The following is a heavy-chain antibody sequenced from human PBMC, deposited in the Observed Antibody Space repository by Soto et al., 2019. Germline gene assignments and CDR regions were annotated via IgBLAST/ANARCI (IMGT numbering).Heavy chain of an antibody. CDR3: ARDSGGGVGATDGGDY. Sequence: ASVKVSCKASGYTFTGYYMHWVRQAPGQGLEWMGWINPNSGGTNYAQKFQGWVTMTRDTSNSTAYMELSRLRSDDTAVYYCARDSGGGVGATDGGDYWGQGTLVTVSS. D-gene: IGHD1-26*01. V-gene: IGHV1-2*04. CDR1: GYTFTGYY. CDR2: INPNSGGT. J-gene: IGHJ4*02.